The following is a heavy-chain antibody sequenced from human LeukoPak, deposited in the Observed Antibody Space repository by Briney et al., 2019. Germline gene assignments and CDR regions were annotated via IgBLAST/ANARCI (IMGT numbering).Heavy chain of an antibody. V-gene: IGHV3-53*01. CDR3: AREDARELSLSY. J-gene: IGHJ4*02. Sequence: CVSVIYSGGSTYYADSVKGRFTISRDNSKNTLYLQMNSLRAEDTAVYYCAREDARELSLSYWGQGTLVTVSS. D-gene: IGHD3-16*02. CDR2: IYSGGST.